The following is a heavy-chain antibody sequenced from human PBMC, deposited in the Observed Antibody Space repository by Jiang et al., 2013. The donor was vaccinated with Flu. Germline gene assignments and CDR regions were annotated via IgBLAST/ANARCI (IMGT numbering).Heavy chain of an antibody. Sequence: SGAEVKKPGASVKVSCKVSGYTLTELSMHWVRQAPGKGLEWMGGFDPEDGETIYAQKFQGRVTMTEDTSTDTAYMQLSSLRSEDTAVYYCATARTQQWLVLRPQKDAFDIWGQGTMVTVSS. V-gene: IGHV1-24*01. CDR1: GYTLTELS. J-gene: IGHJ3*02. CDR2: FDPEDGET. CDR3: ATARTQQWLVLRPQKDAFDI. D-gene: IGHD6-19*01.